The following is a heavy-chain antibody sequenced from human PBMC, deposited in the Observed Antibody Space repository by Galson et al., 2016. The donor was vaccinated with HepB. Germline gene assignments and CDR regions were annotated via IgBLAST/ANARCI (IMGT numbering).Heavy chain of an antibody. D-gene: IGHD3-10*01. V-gene: IGHV4-31*03. CDR1: GGSIRSGGYY. CDR3: ARNHFASGGYYFDS. J-gene: IGHJ4*02. CDR2: IFYVGSA. Sequence: SLTCTVSGGSIRSGGYYWSWVRQHPGKGLEWIGYIFYVGSAYYHPSLKSRLTISVDTPKNQFSLRLTSVTAADTAVYFCARNHFASGGYYFDSWGQGLLVTVSS.